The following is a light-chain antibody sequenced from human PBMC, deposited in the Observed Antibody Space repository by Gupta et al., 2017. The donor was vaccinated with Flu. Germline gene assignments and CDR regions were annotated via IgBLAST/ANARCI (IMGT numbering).Light chain of an antibody. CDR2: GDV. Sequence: QSVLTQPPSVSGAPGQTVTISCPGSSSNIGAGHQVHWYQQLPGTPPRLLIYGDVVRPSGIPDRFSGSNSGTTATLAITGLQAEDEADYFCQSFDDSLGGWRIFGGGTKLTVL. CDR3: QSFDDSLGGWRI. V-gene: IGLV1-40*01. J-gene: IGLJ2*01. CDR1: SSNIGAGHQ.